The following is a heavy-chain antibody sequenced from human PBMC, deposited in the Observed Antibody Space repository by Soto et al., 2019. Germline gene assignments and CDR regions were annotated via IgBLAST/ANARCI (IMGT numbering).Heavy chain of an antibody. CDR1: GFTFSSYA. V-gene: IGHV3-23*01. CDR2: ISGSGGST. Sequence: GGSLRLSCAASGFTFSSYAMSWVRQTPGKGLEWVSAISGSGGSTYYADSVKGRFTISRDNSKNTLYLQMNSLRAEDTAVYYCAKAQVRAMVYPGYWGQGTLVTVSS. CDR3: AKAQVRAMVYPGY. J-gene: IGHJ4*02. D-gene: IGHD5-18*01.